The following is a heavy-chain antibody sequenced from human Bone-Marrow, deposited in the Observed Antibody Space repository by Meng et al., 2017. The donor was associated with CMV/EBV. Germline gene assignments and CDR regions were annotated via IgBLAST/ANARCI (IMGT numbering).Heavy chain of an antibody. CDR1: GFTFSSYA. Sequence: GESLKISCAASGFTFSSYAMSWVRQAPGKGLEWVSAISGSGGSTYYADSVKGRFTISRDNSKNTLYLQMNSLRAEDTAVYYCAKATLGDIVVVPAAISIWGYYYYYGMDVWGQGTTVTVSS. D-gene: IGHD2-2*01. CDR2: ISGSGGST. CDR3: AKATLGDIVVVPAAISIWGYYYYYGMDV. V-gene: IGHV3-23*01. J-gene: IGHJ6*02.